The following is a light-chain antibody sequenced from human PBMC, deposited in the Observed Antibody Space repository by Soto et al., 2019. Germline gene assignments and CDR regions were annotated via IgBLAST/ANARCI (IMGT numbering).Light chain of an antibody. V-gene: IGLV2-14*01. CDR1: SSDVGAYNY. CDR3: TSYTSRSTVL. Sequence: QSALTQPASVSGSPGQSITISCTGTSSDVGAYNYVSWYQHHPGKAPKLIIHEVTYRPSGVSDRFSGSKSGNTASLTISGLQTEAEADYYCTSYTSRSTVLFGGGTKVTVL. CDR2: EVT. J-gene: IGLJ3*02.